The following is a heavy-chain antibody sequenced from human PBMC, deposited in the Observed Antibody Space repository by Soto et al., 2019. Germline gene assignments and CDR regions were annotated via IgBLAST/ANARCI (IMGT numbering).Heavy chain of an antibody. V-gene: IGHV1-46*03. CDR2: INPSGGST. D-gene: IGHD6-19*01. J-gene: IGHJ4*02. Sequence: QVQLVQSGAEVKKPGASVKVSCKASGYTFTSYYMHWVRQAPGQGLEWMGIINPSGGSTSYAQKLQDRVTITRDPSTGTVYMELSSMRSEDTAVYYCARDGAPVADPDHGPFDYWGQGTLVTVSS. CDR3: ARDGAPVADPDHGPFDY. CDR1: GYTFTSYY.